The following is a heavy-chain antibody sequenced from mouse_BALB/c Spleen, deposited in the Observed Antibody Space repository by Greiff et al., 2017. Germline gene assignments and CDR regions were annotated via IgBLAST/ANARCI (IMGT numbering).Heavy chain of an antibody. CDR3: ARGPRGWYFDV. CDR2: IDPANGNT. V-gene: IGHV14-3*02. Sequence: VQLQQSGAELVKPGASVKLSCTASGFNIKDTYMHWVKQRPEQGLEWIGRIDPANGNTKYDPKFQGKATITADTSSNTAYLQLSSLTSEDTAVYYCARGPRGWYFDVWGAGTTVTVSS. D-gene: IGHD6-1*01. CDR1: GFNIKDTY. J-gene: IGHJ1*01.